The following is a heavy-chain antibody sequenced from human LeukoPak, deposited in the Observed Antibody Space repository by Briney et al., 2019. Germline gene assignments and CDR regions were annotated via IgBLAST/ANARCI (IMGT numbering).Heavy chain of an antibody. D-gene: IGHD3-22*01. CDR3: ARPKYYYDSSGYLSGDAFDI. V-gene: IGHV5-51*01. J-gene: IGHJ3*02. CDR2: IYPGDSDT. CDR1: GYSFTSYW. Sequence: GESLKISCKGSGYSFTSYWIGWVRQMPGKGLEWMGIIYPGDSDTRYSPSFQGQVTISADKSISTAYLQWSSLKASDTAMYYCARPKYYYDSSGYLSGDAFDIWGQGTMVTVSS.